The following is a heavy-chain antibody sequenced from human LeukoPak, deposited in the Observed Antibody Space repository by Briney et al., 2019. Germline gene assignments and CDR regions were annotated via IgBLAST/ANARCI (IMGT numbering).Heavy chain of an antibody. CDR3: ARDSDLWFGELSYLDY. V-gene: IGHV4-39*07. Sequence: SETLSLTCTVSGGSISSSSYYWGWIRQPPGKGLEWIGSIYYSGSTYYNPSLKSRVTISVDTSKNQFSLKLSSVTAADTAVYYCARDSDLWFGELSYLDYWGQGTLVTVSS. J-gene: IGHJ4*02. CDR1: GGSISSSSYY. CDR2: IYYSGST. D-gene: IGHD3-10*01.